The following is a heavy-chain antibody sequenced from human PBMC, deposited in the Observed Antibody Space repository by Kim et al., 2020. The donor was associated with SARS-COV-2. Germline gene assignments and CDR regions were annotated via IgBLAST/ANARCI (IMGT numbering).Heavy chain of an antibody. D-gene: IGHD3-3*01. CDR1: GFTLSNYA. CDR3: VKGVGAVYPASRFFDF. CDR2: IGDSDNER. J-gene: IGHJ4*02. V-gene: IGHV3-23*01. Sequence: GGSLRLSCAASGFTLSNYAMSWVRQAPDKGLQWVSLIGDSDNERHYTDSVEGRFTISRDNSKNTLYLQMNNLRVDDTAIYYCVKGVGAVYPASRFFDFWGQGTLVTVSS.